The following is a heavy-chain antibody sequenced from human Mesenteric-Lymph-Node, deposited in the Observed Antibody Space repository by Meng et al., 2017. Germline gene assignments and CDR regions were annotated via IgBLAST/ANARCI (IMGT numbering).Heavy chain of an antibody. CDR1: GCSISSYY. D-gene: IGHD2/OR15-2a*01. V-gene: IGHV4-59*01. CDR3: ARDRGNIGYDY. Sequence: QLQRQESGPGLVKPSEPLSLPCTVSGCSISSYYWSWIRQPPGKGLEWIGYIYFSGSTNYNPSLKSRVTISVDTSKNQFSLKLRSVTAADTAVYYCARDRGNIGYDYWGQGTLVTVSS. CDR2: IYFSGST. J-gene: IGHJ4*02.